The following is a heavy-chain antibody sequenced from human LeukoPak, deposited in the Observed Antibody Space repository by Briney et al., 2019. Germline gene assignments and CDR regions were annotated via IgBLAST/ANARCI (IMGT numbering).Heavy chain of an antibody. J-gene: IGHJ6*03. D-gene: IGHD1-26*01. V-gene: IGHV3-23*01. CDR1: GFSFNDHG. CDR3: AKDSKIVGATFRSYHYMDV. Sequence: PGGSLRLSCVKSGFSFNDHGMSWVRQAPGKGLEWVSAIRGSGDRTHYADSVKGRFTISRDNSKNTLYLQMNSLRAEDTAVYYCAKDSKIVGATFRSYHYMDVWGKGTAVTVSS. CDR2: IRGSGDRT.